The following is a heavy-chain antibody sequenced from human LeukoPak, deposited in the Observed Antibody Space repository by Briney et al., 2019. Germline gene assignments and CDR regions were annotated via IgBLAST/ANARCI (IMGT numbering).Heavy chain of an antibody. CDR3: ARDVTMIVVVEVPNAFDI. Sequence: SETLSLTCTVSGGSISSSSYYWGWIRQPPGKGLEWIGSIYYSGSTYYNPSLKSRVTISVDTSKNQFSLKLSSVTAADTAVYYCARDVTMIVVVEVPNAFDIWGQGTMVTVSS. CDR1: GGSISSSSYY. CDR2: IYYSGST. V-gene: IGHV4-39*07. D-gene: IGHD3-22*01. J-gene: IGHJ3*02.